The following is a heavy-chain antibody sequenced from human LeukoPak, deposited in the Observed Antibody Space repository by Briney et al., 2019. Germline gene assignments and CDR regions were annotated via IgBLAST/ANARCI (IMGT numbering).Heavy chain of an antibody. J-gene: IGHJ4*02. D-gene: IGHD5-12*01. Sequence: GGSLRLSCAASGFAFSNASMSWVRQAPGKGLEWVGRIKSKTDGGTTDYAAPVKGRFTISRDDSKNTLYLQMNSLKTDDTAVYYCTTGGYGGQFDYWGQGTLVTVSS. CDR2: IKSKTDGGTT. CDR1: GFAFSNAS. V-gene: IGHV3-15*01. CDR3: TTGGYGGQFDY.